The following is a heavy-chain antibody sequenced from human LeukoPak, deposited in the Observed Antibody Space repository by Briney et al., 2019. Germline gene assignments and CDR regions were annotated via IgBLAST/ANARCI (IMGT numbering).Heavy chain of an antibody. CDR1: GFTFSSYA. CDR2: ISGSGGST. D-gene: IGHD3-22*01. V-gene: IGHV3-23*01. J-gene: IGHJ4*02. Sequence: GGSLRLSCAASGFTFSSYAMSWVRQAPGKGLEWVSAISGSGGSTYYADSVKGRFTISRDNSKNTLYLQMNSLRAEDTAVYYCAKDPRYYYDSSGPHTIPPYWGQGTLVTVSS. CDR3: AKDPRYYYDSSGPHTIPPY.